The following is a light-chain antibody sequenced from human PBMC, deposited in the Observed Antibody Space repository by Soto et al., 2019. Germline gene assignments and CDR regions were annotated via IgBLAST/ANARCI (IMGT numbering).Light chain of an antibody. CDR1: TAIIGAGYP. CDR2: GNA. CDR3: QSYDSSLSGYV. J-gene: IGLJ1*01. Sequence: QPVLTHPPSVSEAPGQRITISCTGSTAIIGAGYPVHWYQQLPGTAPKLLIFGNAIRPAGVPDRFSGSRSGLAITVLQAEDEADYYCQSYDSSLSGYVFGTGTKVTVL. V-gene: IGLV1-40*01.